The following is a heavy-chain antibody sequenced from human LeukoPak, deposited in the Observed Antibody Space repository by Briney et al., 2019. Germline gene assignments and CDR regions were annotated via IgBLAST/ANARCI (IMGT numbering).Heavy chain of an antibody. CDR1: GYSFTSYW. CDR2: IYPGDSDT. CDR3: ARVDMYYYDSSGYSSPFQH. Sequence: PGESLKISCKGSGYSFTSYWIGWVRQMPGKGLEWMGIIYPGDSDTRYSPSFQGQVTISADKSISTAYLQWGSLKASDTAMYYCARVDMYYYDSSGYSSPFQHWGQGTLVTVSS. D-gene: IGHD3-22*01. V-gene: IGHV5-51*01. J-gene: IGHJ1*01.